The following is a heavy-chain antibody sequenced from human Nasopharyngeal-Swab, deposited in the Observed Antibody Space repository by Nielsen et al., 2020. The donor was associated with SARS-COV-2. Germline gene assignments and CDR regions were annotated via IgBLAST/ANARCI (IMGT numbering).Heavy chain of an antibody. Sequence: ASVKVSCKASGYTFTSYAMHWVRQAPGQRLEWMGWINAGNGNTKYSQKFQGRVTITRDTSASTAYMELRSLRSEDTAVYYCAKGLAAAGTDYYYYMDIWGKGTTVTVSS. CDR2: INAGNGNT. D-gene: IGHD6-13*01. CDR1: GYTFTSYA. J-gene: IGHJ6*03. V-gene: IGHV1-3*01. CDR3: AKGLAAAGTDYYYYMDI.